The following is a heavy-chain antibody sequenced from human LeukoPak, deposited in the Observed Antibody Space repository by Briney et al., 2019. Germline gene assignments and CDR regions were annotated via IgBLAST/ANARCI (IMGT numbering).Heavy chain of an antibody. J-gene: IGHJ3*02. D-gene: IGHD6-19*01. CDR1: GFTFSSHG. CDR2: ICGSGGIT. Sequence: GGSLRLSCAASGFTFSSHGMSWVRQAPGKGLEWVSAICGSGGITYYADAVKGRFTISRDNSKNTMFLQMNSLRAEDTAVYYCAKRRASSGYYPAFDIWGQGTMVSVSS. V-gene: IGHV3-23*01. CDR3: AKRRASSGYYPAFDI.